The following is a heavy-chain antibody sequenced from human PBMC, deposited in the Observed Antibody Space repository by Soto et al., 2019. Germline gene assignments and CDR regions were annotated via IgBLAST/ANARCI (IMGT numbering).Heavy chain of an antibody. CDR3: ARVSFDHFVHWFDP. J-gene: IGHJ5*02. V-gene: IGHV6-1*01. CDR2: TYFRSKWYN. D-gene: IGHD3-9*01. Sequence: SQTLSLTCAISGDSVSSKTAAWDWIRQSPSRGLERLGRTYFRSKWYNDYAISVKSRITINPDTSKNQFSLLLNSVTPEYTAVYYCARVSFDHFVHWFDPWGQGTLVTVSS. CDR1: GDSVSSKTAA.